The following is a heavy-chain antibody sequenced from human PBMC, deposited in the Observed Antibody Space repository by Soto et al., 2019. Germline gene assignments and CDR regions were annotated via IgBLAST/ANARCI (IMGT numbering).Heavy chain of an antibody. CDR1: GYAFTTYG. J-gene: IGHJ4*02. CDR2: ISAHNGNT. V-gene: IGHV1-18*01. CDR3: ARGRYGDY. Sequence: QVHLVQSGAEVKKPGASVKVSCKGSGYAFTTYGITWVRQAPGQGLEWMGWISAHNGNTTYAQKLQGIATVTRDPSTRTAYLDLRSMRSEDPAGYYCARGRYGDYWGQGAVVTVSA. D-gene: IGHD1-1*01.